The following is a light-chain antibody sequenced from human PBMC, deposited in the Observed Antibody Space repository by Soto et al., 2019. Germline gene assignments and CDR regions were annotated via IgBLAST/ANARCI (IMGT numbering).Light chain of an antibody. J-gene: IGKJ2*01. CDR2: DAS. CDR1: QTVRNNY. Sequence: EFVLTQSPGTLSLSPGERATLSCRASQTVRNNYLAWYQQKPGQAPRLLIYDASSRATGIPDRFSGGGSGTDFTLTISRLEPEDFAVYYCQQYDSWPPYTFGQGTKVEF. CDR3: QQYDSWPPYT. V-gene: IGKV3-20*01.